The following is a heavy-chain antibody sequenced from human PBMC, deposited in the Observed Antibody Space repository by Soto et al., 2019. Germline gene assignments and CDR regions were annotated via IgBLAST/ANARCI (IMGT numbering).Heavy chain of an antibody. J-gene: IGHJ4*02. Sequence: QVQLVQSGAEVKQPGASVKVSCKASGYTFATYDFAWVRQATGQGLEWMVWMNPNTGNTGYAQAFRGRVTMTRNTSITTAYMELSSLRSEDTAVYFCARRKERSGPYYLDYWGQGTLVTVSS. CDR2: MNPNTGNT. CDR1: GYTFATYD. CDR3: ARRKERSGPYYLDY. V-gene: IGHV1-8*01. D-gene: IGHD6-25*01.